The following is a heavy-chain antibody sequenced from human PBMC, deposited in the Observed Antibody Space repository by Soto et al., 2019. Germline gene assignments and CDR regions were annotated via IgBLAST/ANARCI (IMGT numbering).Heavy chain of an antibody. D-gene: IGHD2-21*02. V-gene: IGHV3-7*03. CDR3: ARGGDSYIDY. CDR1: GFSFSSHW. Sequence: GGSLRLSCAASGFSFSSHWMVWVRQRPGKGLEWVANIKQEGNEKSYGDSVKGRFTVSRDNAQKSLYLQMTSLRVEDTAMYYCARGGDSYIDYWGQGVLVTVPQ. CDR2: IKQEGNEK. J-gene: IGHJ4*02.